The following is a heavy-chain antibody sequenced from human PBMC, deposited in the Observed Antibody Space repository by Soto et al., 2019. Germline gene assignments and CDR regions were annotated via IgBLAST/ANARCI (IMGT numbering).Heavy chain of an antibody. V-gene: IGHV5-10-1*01. CDR3: AASIAAHPGYYYYGMDV. D-gene: IGHD6-6*01. Sequence: PGESLKISCKGSGYSFTSYWISWVRQMPGKGLEWMGRIDPSDSYTNYSPSFQGHVTISADKSISTAYLQWSSLKASDTAMYYCAASIAAHPGYYYYGMDVWGQGTTVTVSS. J-gene: IGHJ6*02. CDR1: GYSFTSYW. CDR2: IDPSDSYT.